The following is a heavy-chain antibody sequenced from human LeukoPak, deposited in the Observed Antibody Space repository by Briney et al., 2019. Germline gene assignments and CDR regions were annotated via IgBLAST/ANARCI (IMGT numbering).Heavy chain of an antibody. CDR1: GFTFSSYA. D-gene: IGHD4-17*01. Sequence: PGGSLRLSCAASGFTFSSYAMSWVRQAPGKGLEWVSAISGSGGSTYYADSVKGRFTISRDNSKNTLYLQMNSLRAEDTAVYYCAKDGATVMPGVSYYYYMDVWGKGTTVTVSS. V-gene: IGHV3-23*01. CDR3: AKDGATVMPGVSYYYYMDV. CDR2: ISGSGGST. J-gene: IGHJ6*03.